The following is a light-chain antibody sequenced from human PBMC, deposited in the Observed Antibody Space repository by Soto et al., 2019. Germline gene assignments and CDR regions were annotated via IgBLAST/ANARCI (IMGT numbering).Light chain of an antibody. Sequence: DTPMTQSPSSLSASVGDRVTITCRASQNVRSYVNWYQQKPGKAPSLLIYETSTLQSGVPPRFSGDGYGTDFTLSISSLHPEDFVTYYCQQTFSTPRTFGQGTTVEI. V-gene: IGKV1-39*01. CDR2: ETS. CDR3: QQTFSTPRT. CDR1: QNVRSY. J-gene: IGKJ1*01.